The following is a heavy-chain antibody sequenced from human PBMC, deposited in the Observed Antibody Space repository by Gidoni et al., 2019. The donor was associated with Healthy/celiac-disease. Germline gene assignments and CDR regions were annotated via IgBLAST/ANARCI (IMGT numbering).Heavy chain of an antibody. V-gene: IGHV1-46*04. CDR1: GYTFTSYY. CDR3: AREAPYGGNAVDY. D-gene: IGHD4-17*01. Sequence: QVQLVQSVAALTKPGASVTVSYNASGYTFTSYYMHWVRQAPGQGLEWMGILNPSGGSKSYAQKLQGRVIMTRETSTSTVYMELSSLRSEDTAVYYCAREAPYGGNAVDYWGQGTLVTVSS. J-gene: IGHJ4*02. CDR2: LNPSGGSK.